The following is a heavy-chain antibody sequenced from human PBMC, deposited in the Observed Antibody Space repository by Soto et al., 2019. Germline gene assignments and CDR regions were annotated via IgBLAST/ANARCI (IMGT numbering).Heavy chain of an antibody. V-gene: IGHV4-30-2*01. D-gene: IGHD3-22*01. J-gene: IGHJ3*02. CDR3: ARVSGYYDSSGYHPPSDAFDI. Sequence: PSETLTVTCAASGGSISSGGYSWSWIRRPPGKGLEWIGYIYHSGSTYYNPSLKSRVTISVDRSKNQFSLKLSSVTAADTAVYYCARVSGYYDSSGYHPPSDAFDIWGQGTMVTVSS. CDR1: GGSISSGGYS. CDR2: IYHSGST.